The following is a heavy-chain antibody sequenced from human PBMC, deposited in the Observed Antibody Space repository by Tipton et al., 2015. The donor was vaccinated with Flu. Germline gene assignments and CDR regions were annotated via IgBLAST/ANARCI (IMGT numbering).Heavy chain of an antibody. Sequence: TLSLTCAVSGYSISNTYWSWLRQSPGKGLEWIGYFYDSGNTNYNPSLKSRVTISVDTSKNQFSLKLSSVTAADTAVYYCARHTGDSVRGIIDYWGQGTLVTVSS. J-gene: IGHJ4*02. CDR1: GYSISNTY. V-gene: IGHV4-59*08. CDR3: ARHTGDSVRGIIDY. CDR2: FYDSGNT. D-gene: IGHD3-10*02.